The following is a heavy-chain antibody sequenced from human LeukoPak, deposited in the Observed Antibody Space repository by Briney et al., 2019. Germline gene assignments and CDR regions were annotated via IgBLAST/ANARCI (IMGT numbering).Heavy chain of an antibody. D-gene: IGHD3-9*01. Sequence: APVKVSCKASGYTFTNYYIHWVRQAPGQGLEWMGIINPSGGSTRYAQKFQGRVTMTRDMSTSTVYMELSSLRSEDTAVYYCARDRRYDILTGYPRGTYYYYYMDVWGKGTTVTISS. CDR2: INPSGGST. CDR3: ARDRRYDILTGYPRGTYYYYYMDV. CDR1: GYTFTNYY. J-gene: IGHJ6*03. V-gene: IGHV1-46*01.